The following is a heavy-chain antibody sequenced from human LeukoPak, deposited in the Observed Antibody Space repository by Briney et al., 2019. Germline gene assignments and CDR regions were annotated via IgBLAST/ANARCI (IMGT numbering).Heavy chain of an antibody. V-gene: IGHV3-23*01. D-gene: IGHD3-10*01. CDR2: ISGSGGST. J-gene: IGHJ4*02. Sequence: AGGSLRLSCAASGFTFSSYAMSWVRQAPGKGLEWVSAISGSGGSTYYADSVKGRFTISRDNSKNTLYVQMNSLRAEDTAVYYCAKDYYASGSYYNHFDYWGQGTLVTVSS. CDR3: AKDYYASGSYYNHFDY. CDR1: GFTFSSYA.